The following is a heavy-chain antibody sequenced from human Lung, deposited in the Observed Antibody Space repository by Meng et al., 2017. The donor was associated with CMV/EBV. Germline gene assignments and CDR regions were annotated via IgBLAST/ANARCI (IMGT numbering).Heavy chain of an antibody. Sequence: ASVKVSCKASGYTFTSYDINWVRQATGQGLEWMGWMNPNSGNTGYAQKFRGRVTMTRNTSISTAYMELSSLRSEDTAVYYCARGLWSGIKGWFDPWGQGTLVXVSS. CDR2: MNPNSGNT. V-gene: IGHV1-8*01. J-gene: IGHJ5*02. D-gene: IGHD3-3*01. CDR1: GYTFTSYD. CDR3: ARGLWSGIKGWFDP.